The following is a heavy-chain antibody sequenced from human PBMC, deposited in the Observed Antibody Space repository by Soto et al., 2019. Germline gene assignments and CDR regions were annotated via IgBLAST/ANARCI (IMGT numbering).Heavy chain of an antibody. D-gene: IGHD3-22*01. Sequence: QVQLVESGGGVVQPGRSLRLSCAASGFTFSSYAMHWVRQAPGKGLEWVAVISDDGSNKYYEDSVKGRFTISRDNSKNTLDLQMNSRRAEDTAVYYCARGADYYASSGSMGDYWGQGTLVTVSS. J-gene: IGHJ4*02. CDR1: GFTFSSYA. CDR3: ARGADYYASSGSMGDY. CDR2: ISDDGSNK. V-gene: IGHV3-30-3*01.